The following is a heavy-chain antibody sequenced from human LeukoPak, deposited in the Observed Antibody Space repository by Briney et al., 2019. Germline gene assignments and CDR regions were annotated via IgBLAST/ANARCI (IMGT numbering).Heavy chain of an antibody. CDR3: AKDGADYRVGYFDY. CDR2: IIGSGGST. Sequence: GGSLRLSCAASGFTFSSYSMSWVRQAPGKGLEWVSAIIGSGGSTYYADSVKGRFTISRDNSKNTLYLQMNSLRAEDTAVYYCAKDGADYRVGYFDYWGQGTLVSV. J-gene: IGHJ4*02. CDR1: GFTFSSYS. D-gene: IGHD4/OR15-4a*01. V-gene: IGHV3-23*01.